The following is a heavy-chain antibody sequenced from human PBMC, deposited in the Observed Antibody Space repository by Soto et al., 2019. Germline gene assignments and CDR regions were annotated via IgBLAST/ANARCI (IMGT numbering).Heavy chain of an antibody. CDR2: IIPILGIA. J-gene: IGHJ6*03. CDR3: ASGVCEYRGYPNPYYYMDF. CDR1: GCTFSRYT. V-gene: IGHV1-69*02. Sequence: QVQLVQSGAEVKKPGSSVKVSCKASGCTFSRYTISWVRQAPGQGHEWMGRIIPILGIANYAQKFQGRGTITANKSTSTAHLGLSSLCSEATAVYYCASGVCEYRGYPNPYYYMDFLGKGTTVTVSS. D-gene: IGHD5-12*01.